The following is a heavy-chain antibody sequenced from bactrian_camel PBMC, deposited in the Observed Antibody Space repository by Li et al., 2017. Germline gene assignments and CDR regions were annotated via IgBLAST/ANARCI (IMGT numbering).Heavy chain of an antibody. D-gene: IGHD6*01. CDR1: GWSFRWYS. V-gene: IGHV3S53*01. CDR2: LDTHGDI. CDR3: AADLGWCGSAPLQRTFRN. J-gene: IGHJ4*01. Sequence: HVQLVESGGGLVQPGGSLKLSCVRSGWSFRWYSVGWFRQAPGKEREGIAVLDTHGDIEYADSVKGRFTISKADANNTLYLLMESLKPEDTAVYYCAADLGWCGSAPLQRTFRNWGQGTQVTVS.